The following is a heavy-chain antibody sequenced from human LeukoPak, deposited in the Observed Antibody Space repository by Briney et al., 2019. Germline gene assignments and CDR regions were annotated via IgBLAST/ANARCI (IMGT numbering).Heavy chain of an antibody. V-gene: IGHV4-31*03. CDR1: GGSISSGGYY. CDR3: ARDRGRKTTVVTTYYGMDV. J-gene: IGHJ6*02. D-gene: IGHD4-17*01. Sequence: SETLSLTCTVSGGSISSGGYYWSWIRQHPGKGLVWIGYIYYSGSTYYNPSLKSRVTISVDTSKNQFSLKLSSVTAADTAVYYCARDRGRKTTVVTTYYGMDVWGQGTTVTVSS. CDR2: IYYSGST.